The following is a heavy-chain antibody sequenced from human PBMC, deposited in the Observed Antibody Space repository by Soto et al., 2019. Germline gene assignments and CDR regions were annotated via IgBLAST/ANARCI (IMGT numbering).Heavy chain of an antibody. CDR2: IYSGGST. V-gene: IGHV3-66*01. CDR3: ARDQGYSHY. J-gene: IGHJ4*02. Sequence: EVQLVESGGGLVQPGGSLRLSCAASGFTVSSNYMSWVRQAPGKGLEWVSVIYSGGSTYYADAVKGRFTICRDNSKNPLYLKMNSMSDEDTAVYYCARDQGYSHYWGQGTLVTVSS. CDR1: GFTVSSNY. D-gene: IGHD5-18*01.